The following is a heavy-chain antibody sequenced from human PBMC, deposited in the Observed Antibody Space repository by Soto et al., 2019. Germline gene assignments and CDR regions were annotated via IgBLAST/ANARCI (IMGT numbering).Heavy chain of an antibody. J-gene: IGHJ4*02. CDR2: IFYTGGT. CDR3: ARSGLTFRGVL. Sequence: SETLSLTCTVSGGSVSSGSYYWSWIRQPPGKGLEYIGWIFYTGGTNYNASLASRVAISLDTSKNQISLNLHSVTAADTAVYYCARSGLTFRGVLWGQGTLVTVSS. CDR1: GGSVSSGSYY. D-gene: IGHD3-16*01. V-gene: IGHV4-61*01.